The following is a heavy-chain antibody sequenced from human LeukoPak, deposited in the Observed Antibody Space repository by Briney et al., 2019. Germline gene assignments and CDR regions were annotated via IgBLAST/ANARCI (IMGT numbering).Heavy chain of an antibody. V-gene: IGHV3-21*01. Sequence: GGSLRLSCAASGFTFSSYSMNWVRQAPGKGLEWVSSISSSSYIYYADSVKGRFTISRDNAKNSLYLQMNSLRAEDTAVYYCARDLLGYDFWSGYPDYWGQGTLVTVSS. CDR2: ISSSSYI. CDR3: ARDLLGYDFWSGYPDY. D-gene: IGHD3-3*01. J-gene: IGHJ4*02. CDR1: GFTFSSYS.